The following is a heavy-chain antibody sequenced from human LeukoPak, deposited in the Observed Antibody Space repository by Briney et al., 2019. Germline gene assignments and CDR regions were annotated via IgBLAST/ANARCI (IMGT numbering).Heavy chain of an antibody. Sequence: SETLSLTCTVSGGSISSYYWSWIRQPPGRGRRGIGYIYYSGSTNYNPSLKSRVTISVDTSKNQFSLKLSSVTAADTAVYYCARYYSSSWYRDAFDIWGQGTMVTVSS. J-gene: IGHJ3*02. CDR1: GGSISSYY. CDR2: IYYSGST. CDR3: ARYYSSSWYRDAFDI. V-gene: IGHV4-59*13. D-gene: IGHD6-13*01.